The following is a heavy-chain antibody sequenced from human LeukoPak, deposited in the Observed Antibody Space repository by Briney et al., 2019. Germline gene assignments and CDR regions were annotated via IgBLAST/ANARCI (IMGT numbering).Heavy chain of an antibody. CDR1: GFTFDDYT. Sequence: GGSLRLSCAASGFTFDDYTMHWVRQAPGKGLEWVSLISWDGGSTYYADSVKGRFTISRDNSKNSLYLQMNSLRTEDTALYYFAKDMAAAGYSYGYYYYGMDVWGQGTTVTVSS. CDR3: AKDMAAAGYSYGYYYYGMDV. J-gene: IGHJ6*02. CDR2: ISWDGGST. V-gene: IGHV3-43*01. D-gene: IGHD5-18*01.